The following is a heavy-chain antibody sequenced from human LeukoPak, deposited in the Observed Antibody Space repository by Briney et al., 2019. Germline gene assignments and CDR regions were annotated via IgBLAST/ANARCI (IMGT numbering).Heavy chain of an antibody. CDR1: GGSISNTNW. CDR2: VNLQGST. V-gene: IGHV4-4*02. J-gene: IGHJ4*02. CDR3: ARLASGSYGPLTPFDY. Sequence: SETLSLTCGVSGGSISNTNWWTWVRPPPGKGLEWIGEVNLQGSTNYNPSLKSRVAISVDKSENHISLKLTSVTAADTAVYYSARLASGSYGPLTPFDYWGQGTLVTVSS. D-gene: IGHD1-26*01.